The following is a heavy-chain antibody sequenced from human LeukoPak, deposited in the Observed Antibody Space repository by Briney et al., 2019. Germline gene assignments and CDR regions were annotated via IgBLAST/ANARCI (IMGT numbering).Heavy chain of an antibody. J-gene: IGHJ5*02. V-gene: IGHV3-11*01. Sequence: GWSLRLSCAASGFTFSDYYMSWIRQAPGKGLEWVSYISSSGSTIYYADSVKGRFTISRDNAKNSLYLQMNSLRAEDTAAYYCARDVIAVSSWFDPWGQGTLVTVSS. CDR2: ISSSGSTI. D-gene: IGHD6-19*01. CDR3: ARDVIAVSSWFDP. CDR1: GFTFSDYY.